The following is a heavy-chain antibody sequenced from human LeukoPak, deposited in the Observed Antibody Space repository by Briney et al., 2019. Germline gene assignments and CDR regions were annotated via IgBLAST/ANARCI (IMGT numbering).Heavy chain of an antibody. Sequence: PGGSLRLSCAASGFFFSNYWMSWVRQAQGKGLEWVANINLDGNGRFYVDSVKGRFTISRDNNKKSVYLQMNSLRAEDTAVYYCARRRDSGSLQHFDYWGQGTLVTVSS. CDR3: ARRRDSGSLQHFDY. D-gene: IGHD1-26*01. J-gene: IGHJ4*02. V-gene: IGHV3-7*03. CDR2: INLDGNGR. CDR1: GFFFSNYW.